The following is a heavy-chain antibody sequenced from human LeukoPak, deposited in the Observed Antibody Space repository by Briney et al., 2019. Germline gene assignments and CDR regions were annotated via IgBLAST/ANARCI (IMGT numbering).Heavy chain of an antibody. CDR1: GFTFSSYW. D-gene: IGHD3-10*01. CDR2: LKSDGRDT. CDR3: ARDGGSGSYGAFDI. V-gene: IGHV3-74*01. J-gene: IGHJ3*02. Sequence: GGSLRLSCAASGFTFSSYWMHWVRQAPGKGLVWVSRLKSDGRDTTYADSVKGRFTSSRDNAKNTLYLQMTSLRAEDTAVYYCARDGGSGSYGAFDIWGQGTVVTVSS.